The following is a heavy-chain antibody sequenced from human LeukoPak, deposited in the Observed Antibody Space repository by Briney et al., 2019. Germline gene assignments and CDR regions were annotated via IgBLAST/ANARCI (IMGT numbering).Heavy chain of an antibody. CDR3: ARSWDTAAAGKNWFDP. CDR2: IIPILGIA. Sequence: ASVKVSCKASGGTFSSYTISWVRQAPGQGLEWMGRIIPILGIANYAQKFQGRVTITADKFTSTAYMELSSLRSEDTAVYYCARSWDTAAAGKNWFDPWGQGTLVTVSS. J-gene: IGHJ5*02. CDR1: GGTFSSYT. D-gene: IGHD6-13*01. V-gene: IGHV1-69*02.